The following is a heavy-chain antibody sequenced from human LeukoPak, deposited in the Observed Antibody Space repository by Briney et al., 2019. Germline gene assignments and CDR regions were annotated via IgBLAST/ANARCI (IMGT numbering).Heavy chain of an antibody. CDR3: ARIRIMITFGGVIPLAFDY. CDR1: GGSFSGYY. J-gene: IGHJ4*02. Sequence: SEILSLTCAVYGGSFSGYYWSWIRQPPGKGLEWIGEINHSGSTNYNPSLKSRVTISVDTSKNQFSLKLSSVTAADTAVYYCARIRIMITFGGVIPLAFDYWGQGTLVTVSS. CDR2: INHSGST. V-gene: IGHV4-34*01. D-gene: IGHD3-16*01.